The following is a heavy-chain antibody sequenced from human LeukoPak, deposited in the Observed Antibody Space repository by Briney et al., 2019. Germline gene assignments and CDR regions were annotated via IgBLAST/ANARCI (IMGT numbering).Heavy chain of an antibody. Sequence: GGSLRLSCAASGFTFSSYWMSWVRQAPGKGLEWVANIKQDGSEKYYVDSVKGRFTISRDNAKNSLYLQMNSLRAEDTAVYYCAREAMVRGVGSVYYWGQGTLVTVSS. CDR3: AREAMVRGVGSVYY. CDR1: GFTFSSYW. J-gene: IGHJ4*02. D-gene: IGHD3-10*01. CDR2: IKQDGSEK. V-gene: IGHV3-7*01.